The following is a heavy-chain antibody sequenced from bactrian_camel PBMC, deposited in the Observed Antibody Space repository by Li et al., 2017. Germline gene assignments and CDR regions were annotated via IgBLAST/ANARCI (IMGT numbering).Heavy chain of an antibody. D-gene: IGHD3*01. CDR2: IDSYGNA. CDR1: GYTFSRGC. V-gene: IGHV3S1*01. CDR3: AIDIWVMATARLSHREYST. Sequence: GGSLCLSCDTSGYTFSRGCAAWFRQTPGKEREGVAAIDSYGNAEYSDSVKGRFTITKDSAKNSLYLQMNSLKPEDTAMYYCAIDIWVMATARLSHREYSTGARGPRSPSP. J-gene: IGHJ4*01.